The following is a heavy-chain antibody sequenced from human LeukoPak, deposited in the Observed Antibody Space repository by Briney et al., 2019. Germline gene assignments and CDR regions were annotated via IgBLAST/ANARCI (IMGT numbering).Heavy chain of an antibody. J-gene: IGHJ3*02. CDR3: AREDTAMALAAFDI. D-gene: IGHD5-18*01. CDR2: IIDTGST. Sequence: SETLSLTCSVSGDSIRTYYWSWIRQPPGKGLEWIGYIIDTGSTNYKPSLKTRLTMSVDVSKNQISLKLSSVTAADTAVYYCAREDTAMALAAFDIWGQGTMVTVSS. CDR1: GDSIRTYY. V-gene: IGHV4-59*12.